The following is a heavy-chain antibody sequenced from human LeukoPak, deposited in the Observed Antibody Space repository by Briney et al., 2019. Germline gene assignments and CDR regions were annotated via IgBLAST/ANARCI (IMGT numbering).Heavy chain of an antibody. V-gene: IGHV1-69*04. CDR3: ARALGGSYGYYFDY. D-gene: IGHD1-26*01. Sequence: GASVTVSCKASGGTFSSYAISWVRQAPGQGLEWMGRIIPIFGIANYAQKFQGRVTITADKSTSTAYMGLSSLRSEDTAVYYCARALGGSYGYYFDYWGQGTLVTVSS. CDR1: GGTFSSYA. J-gene: IGHJ4*02. CDR2: IIPIFGIA.